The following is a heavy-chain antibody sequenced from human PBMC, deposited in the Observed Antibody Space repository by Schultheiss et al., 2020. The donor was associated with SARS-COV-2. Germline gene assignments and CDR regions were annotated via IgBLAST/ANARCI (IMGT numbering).Heavy chain of an antibody. Sequence: VSCKASGYTFTSYGISWVRQAPGQGLEWMGWISAYNGNTNYAQKLQGRVTMTTDTSTSTAYMELRSLRSDDTAVYYCARVIAAASMIYYYYYMDVWGKGTTVTVSS. CDR3: ARVIAAASMIYYYYYMDV. D-gene: IGHD6-13*01. V-gene: IGHV1-18*01. CDR1: GYTFTSYG. J-gene: IGHJ6*03. CDR2: ISAYNGNT.